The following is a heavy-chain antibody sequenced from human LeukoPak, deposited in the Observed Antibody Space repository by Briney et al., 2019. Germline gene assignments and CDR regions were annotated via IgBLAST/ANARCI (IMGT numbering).Heavy chain of an antibody. J-gene: IGHJ3*02. CDR2: INPNSGGT. CDR1: GYTFTGYY. Sequence: GASVKVSCKASGYTFTGYYMHWVRQAPGQGLEWMGWINPNSGGTNYAQKFQGRVTLTRDTSISTAYMELNSLRSEDTAVYYCATLAGVGLNGAFDIWGQGTMVTVSS. CDR3: ATLAGVGLNGAFDI. V-gene: IGHV1-2*02. D-gene: IGHD1-26*01.